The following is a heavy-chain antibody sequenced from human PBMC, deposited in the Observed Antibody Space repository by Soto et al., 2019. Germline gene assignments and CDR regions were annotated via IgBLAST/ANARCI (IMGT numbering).Heavy chain of an antibody. CDR3: ARDRTDYYDSSNYWWL. J-gene: IGHJ4*02. CDR2: ISAYNGNT. CDR1: GYTFTNYG. V-gene: IGHV1-18*01. D-gene: IGHD3-22*01. Sequence: QVQLVQSGAEVKKPGASVKVSCKASGYTFTNYGFSWVRQAPGQRLEWMGWISAYNGNTNYAQKLQDRVTMTTDTSTSTAHMELRSLRSDDTAVYYCARDRTDYYDSSNYWWLWGQGTLVTVSS.